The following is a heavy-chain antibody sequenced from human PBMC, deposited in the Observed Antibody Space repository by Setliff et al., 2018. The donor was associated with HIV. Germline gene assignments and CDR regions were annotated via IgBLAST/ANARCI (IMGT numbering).Heavy chain of an antibody. CDR3: AKCDSSGYINYFDL. Sequence: PGGSLRVSCAASGFTFRGYAMSWVRQAPGKGLEWVSSISGRGGSTYYADSVKGRFTISSDNSKNTLYLQMNSLRAEDTAVYYCAKCDSSGYINYFDLWGRGTLVTVSS. V-gene: IGHV3-23*01. CDR2: ISGRGGST. CDR1: GFTFRGYA. D-gene: IGHD3-22*01. J-gene: IGHJ2*01.